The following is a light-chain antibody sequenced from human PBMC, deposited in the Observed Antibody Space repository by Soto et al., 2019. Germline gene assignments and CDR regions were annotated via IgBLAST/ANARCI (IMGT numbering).Light chain of an antibody. CDR1: QSVNNNY. Sequence: EIVLTQSPGTLSLSPGERATLSCRASQSVNNNYLAWYQQKPGQAHRLLIYGASSRATGIPDRFSGSGSGTDFTLTISRLEPEDFAVYYCQQYGSSQYTFGQRTKLEIK. V-gene: IGKV3-20*01. J-gene: IGKJ2*01. CDR2: GAS. CDR3: QQYGSSQYT.